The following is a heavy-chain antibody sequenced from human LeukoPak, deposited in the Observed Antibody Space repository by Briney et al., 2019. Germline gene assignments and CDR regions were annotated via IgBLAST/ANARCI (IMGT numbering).Heavy chain of an antibody. J-gene: IGHJ4*02. CDR3: VRGEVGDFDN. V-gene: IGHV4-38-2*01. Sequence: SETLSLTCAVSGFSISGGYWWAWIRQPPGKGLEWIGSIRHSGNTYYNPSLKSRVTISVDTSKKQFSLKLRSVTAADTAIYYCVRGEVGDFDNWGQGTLVIVSS. D-gene: IGHD1-26*01. CDR1: GFSISGGYW. CDR2: IRHSGNT.